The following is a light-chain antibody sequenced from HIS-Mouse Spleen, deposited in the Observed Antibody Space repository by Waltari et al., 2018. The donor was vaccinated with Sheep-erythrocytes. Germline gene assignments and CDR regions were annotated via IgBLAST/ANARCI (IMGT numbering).Light chain of an antibody. CDR1: RSVVGSYNL. J-gene: IGLJ3*02. CDR3: CSYAGSSTPWV. CDR2: EGS. V-gene: IGLV2-23*01. Sequence: QSALTQPASVSGSPGQSITISCTGTRSVVGSYNLVSWYQQHPGKAPKRMIYEGSKRPSGVSNRFSGSKSGNTASLTISGLQAEDEADYYCCSYAGSSTPWVFGGGTKLTVL.